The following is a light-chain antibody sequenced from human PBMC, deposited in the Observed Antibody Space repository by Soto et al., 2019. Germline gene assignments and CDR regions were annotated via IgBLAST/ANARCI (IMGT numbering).Light chain of an antibody. Sequence: DIQMTQSPSSLSPSVGDRVTITCRASPAASYWLAWYQQKPGQPPRLLIYWASTRESGVPDRFSGSGSGTDFTLTISSLEAEDVAVYYCQQYYSSITFGQGTRLEIK. V-gene: IGKV4-1*01. J-gene: IGKJ5*01. CDR2: WAS. CDR1: PAASYW. CDR3: QQYYSSIT.